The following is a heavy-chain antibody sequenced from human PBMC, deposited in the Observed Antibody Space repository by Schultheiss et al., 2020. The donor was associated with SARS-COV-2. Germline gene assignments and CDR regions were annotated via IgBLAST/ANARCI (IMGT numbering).Heavy chain of an antibody. CDR1: GFSLSTSGMC. CDR2: IYWDDDK. J-gene: IGHJ5*02. V-gene: IGHV2-5*02. CDR3: AHSGQQWLGPNWFDP. Sequence: SGPTLVKPTQTLTLTCTFSGFSLSTSGMCVSWIRQPPGKALEWLALIYWDDDKRYSPSLKSRLTITKDTSKNQVVLTMTNMDPVDTATYYCAHSGQQWLGPNWFDPWGQGTLVTVSS. D-gene: IGHD6-19*01.